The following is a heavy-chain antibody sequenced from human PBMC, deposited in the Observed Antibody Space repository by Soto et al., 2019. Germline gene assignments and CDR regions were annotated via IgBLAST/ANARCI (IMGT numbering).Heavy chain of an antibody. CDR3: AREVEVGASPDYYYYGMDV. D-gene: IGHD1-26*01. CDR2: IYYSGST. Sequence: WNKKPPGKGLEWIGYIYYSGSTNYNPSLKSRVTISVDTSKNQFSLKLSSVTAADTAVYYCAREVEVGASPDYYYYGMDVWGQGTTVTVSS. J-gene: IGHJ6*02. V-gene: IGHV4-59*01.